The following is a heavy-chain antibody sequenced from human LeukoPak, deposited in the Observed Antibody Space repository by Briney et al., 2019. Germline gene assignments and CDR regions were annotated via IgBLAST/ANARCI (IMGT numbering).Heavy chain of an antibody. D-gene: IGHD6-13*01. Sequence: SETLSLTCTVSGDSLSGSYWSWIRQPAGKGLEWIGRTYASGSTAYNASLKSRVTMSVDTSNNQFSLKLSSVTAADTAVYYCARRNIAAAGTTYWYFDLWGRGTLVTVSS. J-gene: IGHJ2*01. CDR1: GDSLSGSY. CDR3: ARRNIAAAGTTYWYFDL. CDR2: TYASGST. V-gene: IGHV4-4*07.